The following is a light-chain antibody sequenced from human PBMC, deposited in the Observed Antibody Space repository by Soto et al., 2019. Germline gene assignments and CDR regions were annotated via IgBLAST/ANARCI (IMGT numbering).Light chain of an antibody. J-gene: IGLJ3*02. CDR3: CSFATNSAFVV. CDR1: SSDVGNYNL. CDR2: EGS. Sequence: QSVLTQPASVSGSPGQSITISCTGTSSDVGNYNLVSWYQQHPGKAPKLVIYEGSKRPSGVSNRFSGSKSGNTASLTISGLQAEDEADYYCCSFATNSAFVVFGGGTKVTVL. V-gene: IGLV2-23*03.